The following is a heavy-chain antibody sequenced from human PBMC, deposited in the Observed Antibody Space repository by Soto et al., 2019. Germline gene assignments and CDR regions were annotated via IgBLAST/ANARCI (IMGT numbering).Heavy chain of an antibody. Sequence: QVQLVESGGGVVQPGRSLRLSCAASGFILSTYAMYWVRQAPGKGLEWVAVISYDGNNKYYADSVKGRFTISRDNSKNTPYLQMNSLRAEDTAVYYWARAGCDGGSCYTLVGLRYGMDVWGQGTTVTVSS. V-gene: IGHV3-30-3*01. CDR2: ISYDGNNK. D-gene: IGHD2-15*01. J-gene: IGHJ6*02. CDR3: ARAGCDGGSCYTLVGLRYGMDV. CDR1: GFILSTYA.